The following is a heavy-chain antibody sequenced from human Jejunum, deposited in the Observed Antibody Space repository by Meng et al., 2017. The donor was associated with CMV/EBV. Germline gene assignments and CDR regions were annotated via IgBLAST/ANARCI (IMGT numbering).Heavy chain of an antibody. D-gene: IGHD2-2*01. Sequence: VSSNDRTWVRQAPWKGLEWVAVMYSGGIRYHADSVKGRFPISRDNSKNTLYLQMNSLRAEDTAVYYCARETSSPTVSYYYYGMDVWGQGTTVTVSS. J-gene: IGHJ6*02. CDR3: ARETSSPTVSYYYYGMDV. V-gene: IGHV3-53*01. CDR2: MYSGGIR. CDR1: VSSND.